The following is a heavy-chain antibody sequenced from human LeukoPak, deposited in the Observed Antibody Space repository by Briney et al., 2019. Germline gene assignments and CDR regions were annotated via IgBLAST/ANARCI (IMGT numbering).Heavy chain of an antibody. CDR2: ISAYNGNT. J-gene: IGHJ6*02. V-gene: IGHV1-18*01. D-gene: IGHD3-3*01. CDR3: ARDCITIIGVVIIGYYYYYGMDV. CDR1: GYTFTSYG. Sequence: GASVKVSCKASGYTFTSYGISWVRQAPGQGLEWMGWISAYNGNTNYAQKLQGRVTMTTDTSTSTAYMELRSLRSDDTAVYYCARDCITIIGVVIIGYYYYYGMDVWGQGTTVTVSS.